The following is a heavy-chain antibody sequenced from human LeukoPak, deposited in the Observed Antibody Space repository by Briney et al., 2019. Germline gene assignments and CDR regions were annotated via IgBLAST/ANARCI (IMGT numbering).Heavy chain of an antibody. CDR1: GYTFTGYY. D-gene: IGHD6-6*01. CDR3: AIGQYISSSSASAFDI. Sequence: ASVKVSCKASGYTFTGYYMHWVRQAPGQGLEWMGWINPNSGGTNYAQKFQGRVTMTRDTSISTAYMELSRLTSDDTAVFYCAIGQYISSSSASAFDIWGQGTMVSVSS. CDR2: INPNSGGT. J-gene: IGHJ3*02. V-gene: IGHV1-2*02.